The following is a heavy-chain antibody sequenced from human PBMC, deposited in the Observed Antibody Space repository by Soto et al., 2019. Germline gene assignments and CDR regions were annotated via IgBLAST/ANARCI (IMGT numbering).Heavy chain of an antibody. V-gene: IGHV4-59*01. CDR3: ARDARDGGMDV. CDR2: IYYSGST. CDR1: GGSISSYY. Sequence: SATLSITCTVSGGSISSYYWSWIRQPPGKGLEWIGYIYYSGSTNYNPSLKSRVTISVDTFKNQFSLKLSSVTAADTAVYYCARDARDGGMDVWGQGTTVTVSS. J-gene: IGHJ6*02.